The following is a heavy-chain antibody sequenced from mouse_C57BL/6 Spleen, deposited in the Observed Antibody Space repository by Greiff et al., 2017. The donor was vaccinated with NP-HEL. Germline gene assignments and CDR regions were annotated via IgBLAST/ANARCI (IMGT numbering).Heavy chain of an antibody. Sequence: EVQLQQSGPELVKPGASVKISCKASGYSFTDYNMNWVKQSNGKSLEWIGVTNPNYGTTSYNQKFKGKATLTVDQSSSTAYMQLNSLTSEDSAVYYCARSRYYGSRAYYYAMDYWGQGTSVTVSS. CDR2: TNPNYGTT. V-gene: IGHV1-39*01. J-gene: IGHJ4*01. CDR1: GYSFTDYN. D-gene: IGHD1-1*01. CDR3: ARSRYYGSRAYYYAMDY.